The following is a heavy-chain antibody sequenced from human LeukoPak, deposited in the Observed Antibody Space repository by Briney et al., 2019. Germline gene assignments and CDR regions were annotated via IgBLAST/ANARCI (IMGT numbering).Heavy chain of an antibody. CDR3: AKDRWSSSPWYFDL. CDR1: GFTFSSYG. Sequence: GGSLRLSCVASGFTFSSYGMHWVRQAPGKGLEWVSAISGSGGSTYYADSVKGRFTISRDNSKNTLYLQMNSLRAEDTAVYYCAKDRWSSSPWYFDLWGRGTLVTVSS. V-gene: IGHV3-23*01. J-gene: IGHJ2*01. D-gene: IGHD6-6*01. CDR2: ISGSGGST.